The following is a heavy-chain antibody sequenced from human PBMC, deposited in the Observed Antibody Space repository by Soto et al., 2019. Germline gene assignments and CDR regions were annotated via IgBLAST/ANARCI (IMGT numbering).Heavy chain of an antibody. CDR1: GFDVSNTD. Sequence: EVQLVESGGDLVQRGGSLRLSCAASGFDVSNTDMSWVRQAPGKVLEWVSVIYSGGYTNYADSVKGRFIVSRDSPKNTLYLQMDSLRAEDTAVYYCAREPIIVIAAPEYYFDYWGQGTMVTVSS. CDR3: AREPIIVIAAPEYYFDY. V-gene: IGHV3-66*01. D-gene: IGHD3-22*01. CDR2: IYSGGYT. J-gene: IGHJ4*02.